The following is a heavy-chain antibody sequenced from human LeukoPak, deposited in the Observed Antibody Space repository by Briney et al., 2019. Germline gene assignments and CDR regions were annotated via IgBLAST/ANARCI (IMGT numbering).Heavy chain of an antibody. V-gene: IGHV5-51*01. J-gene: IGHJ4*02. CDR3: ARLRWHSSGSKGVPYFDY. Sequence: GESLKISCKISGDRLTNNWIGWVRQVPGKGLEWMGLIYPGNSDTRYSPLFQGQVTISADKSISTAYLQWSSLKASDTAMYYCARLRWHSSGSKGVPYFDYWGQGTLVTVSS. D-gene: IGHD3-22*01. CDR2: IYPGNSDT. CDR1: GDRLTNNW.